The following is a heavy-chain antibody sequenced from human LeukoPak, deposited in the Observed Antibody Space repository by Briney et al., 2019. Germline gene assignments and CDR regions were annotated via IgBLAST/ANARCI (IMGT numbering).Heavy chain of an antibody. CDR3: ARLLEHYYFDASGYYDDDY. Sequence: APVKVSCKASGYTFTGFYMHWVRQAPGQGLEWMGWIDPNIGTTKYSQKFQGRVTMTRDTSISEVYMELSRLRSDDTAVYYCARLLEHYYFDASGYYDDDYWGQGTPIIASS. V-gene: IGHV1-2*02. D-gene: IGHD3-22*01. J-gene: IGHJ4*02. CDR1: GYTFTGFY. CDR2: IDPNIGTT.